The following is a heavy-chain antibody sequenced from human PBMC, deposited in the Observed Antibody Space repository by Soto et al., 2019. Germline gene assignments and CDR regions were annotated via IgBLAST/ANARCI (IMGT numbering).Heavy chain of an antibody. V-gene: IGHV3-9*01. CDR3: AFFPYYDILTGYSTHLINYGMDV. CDR1: GFNFDDYA. D-gene: IGHD3-9*01. CDR2: ISWESGSI. Sequence: PGGSLRLSCAASGFNFDDYAMHWVRQIPGKGLEWVSGISWESGSIGYADSVKGRFSISRDNAKNSLYLQMNSLRAEDTAVYYCAFFPYYDILTGYSTHLINYGMDVRGQVTTVTVSS. J-gene: IGHJ6*02.